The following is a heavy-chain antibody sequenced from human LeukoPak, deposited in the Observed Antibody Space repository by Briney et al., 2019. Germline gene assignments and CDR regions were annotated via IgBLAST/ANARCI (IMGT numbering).Heavy chain of an antibody. D-gene: IGHD4-17*01. CDR1: GFTVSSNY. Sequence: GGSLRLSCAASGFTVSSNYMSWVRQAPGKGLEWVSVIYSGDSGGSTYYADSVKGRFTISRDNSKNTLYLQMNSLRAEDTAVYYCAREIIGYGDYEGGWFDPWGQGTLVTVSS. V-gene: IGHV3-66*01. J-gene: IGHJ5*02. CDR2: IYSGDSGGST. CDR3: AREIIGYGDYEGGWFDP.